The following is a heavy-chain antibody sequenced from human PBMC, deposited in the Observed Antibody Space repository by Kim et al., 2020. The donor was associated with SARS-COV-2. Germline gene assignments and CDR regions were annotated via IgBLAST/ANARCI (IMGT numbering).Heavy chain of an antibody. V-gene: IGHV3-30*04. D-gene: IGHD6-13*01. J-gene: IGHJ1*01. CDR1: GFTFSSYA. Sequence: GGSLRISCAASGFTFSSYAMHWVRQAPGKGLEWVAVISYDGSNKYYADSVKGRFTISRDNSKNTLYLQMNSLRAEDTAVYYCARKLEAAAGTRGEYFQHWGQGTLVTVSS. CDR3: ARKLEAAAGTRGEYFQH. CDR2: ISYDGSNK.